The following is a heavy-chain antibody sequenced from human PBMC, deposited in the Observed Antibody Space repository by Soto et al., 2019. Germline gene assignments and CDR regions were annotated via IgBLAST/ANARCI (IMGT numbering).Heavy chain of an antibody. D-gene: IGHD2-2*01. J-gene: IGHJ4*02. Sequence: GGSLRLSCAASGFTFSSYAMSWVRQAPGKGLEWVSAISGSGGSTYYADSVKGRFTISRDNSKNTLYLQMNSLRAEDTAVYYCAKSFSRGFIVVVPAAVDYWGQGTLVTVSS. V-gene: IGHV3-23*01. CDR1: GFTFSSYA. CDR2: ISGSGGST. CDR3: AKSFSRGFIVVVPAAVDY.